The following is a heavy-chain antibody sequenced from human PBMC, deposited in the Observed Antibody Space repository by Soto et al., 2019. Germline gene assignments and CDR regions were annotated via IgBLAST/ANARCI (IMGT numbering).Heavy chain of an antibody. CDR1: GYTFINYG. V-gene: IGHV1-18*01. CDR2: ISGSNGDT. D-gene: IGHD6-19*01. J-gene: IGHJ4*02. CDR3: GRGGLAVSGTYDY. Sequence: VQLVQSGAEVKESGASVKVSCKASGYTFINYGVAWVRRAPGQGPEWMGWISGSNGDTKYAQTLQNRVSLTTDTSTNTAYMELRSLRPDDTAIYFCGRGGLAVSGTYDYWGQGTLVTVSS.